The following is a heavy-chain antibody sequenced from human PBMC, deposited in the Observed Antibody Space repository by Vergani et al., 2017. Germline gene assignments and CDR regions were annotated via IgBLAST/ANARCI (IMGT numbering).Heavy chain of an antibody. Sequence: EVQLVQSGAEVKKPGATMKISCKVSGYTFTDHYMHWVKQAPGKGLEWMGLVAPEDGETIYAEKFKGRVTIAADTSTDTAHLELSSLSSEDTAVYYCATPQTVTTGGMEVWGQGTTVIVSS. CDR3: ATPQTVTTGGMEV. J-gene: IGHJ6*02. CDR2: VAPEDGET. D-gene: IGHD4-17*01. V-gene: IGHV1-69-2*01. CDR1: GYTFTDHY.